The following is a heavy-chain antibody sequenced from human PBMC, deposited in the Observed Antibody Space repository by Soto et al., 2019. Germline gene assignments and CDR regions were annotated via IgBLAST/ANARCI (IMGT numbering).Heavy chain of an antibody. V-gene: IGHV4-34*01. D-gene: IGHD3-10*01. Sequence: ASETLSLTCAVYGGSFRGHYWSWIRQPQGKGMEWIGEINHIGSTNYNPSIKSRVTISVDTSKDQFSLKLSSVTAADTAVYYCARGITLVRGVLSVRYMDVWGKGTTVTVSS. J-gene: IGHJ6*03. CDR3: ARGITLVRGVLSVRYMDV. CDR1: GGSFRGHY. CDR2: INHIGST.